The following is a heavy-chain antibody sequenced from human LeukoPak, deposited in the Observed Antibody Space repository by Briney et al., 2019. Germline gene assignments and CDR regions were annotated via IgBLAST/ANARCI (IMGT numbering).Heavy chain of an antibody. CDR2: MNPDGSVI. D-gene: IGHD5-12*01. Sequence: GGSLRLSCAASGFSFTDYWMSWVRQTPAKGLEFLANMNPDGSVINYMDAVKGRFTISRDNAKKSLYLEISRLRPDDTAVYYCARAPGYSSFDLWGQGTQVTVSS. CDR3: ARAPGYSSFDL. J-gene: IGHJ4*02. V-gene: IGHV3-7*01. CDR1: GFSFTDYW.